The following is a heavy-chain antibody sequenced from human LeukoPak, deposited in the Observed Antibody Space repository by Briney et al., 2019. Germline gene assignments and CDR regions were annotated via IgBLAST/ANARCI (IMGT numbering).Heavy chain of an antibody. CDR3: AGGSLSGGYGAYDI. Sequence: PGGSLRLSCAASGFTFSNYDMHWVRQATGTGLEWVSVIGTAGNTYYEDSVKGRFTISRENGKNSLYLQMNSLRAADTAAYYCAGGSLSGGYGAYDIWGQGTMVTVSS. V-gene: IGHV3-13*04. CDR2: IGTAGNT. CDR1: GFTFSNYD. D-gene: IGHD5-18*01. J-gene: IGHJ3*02.